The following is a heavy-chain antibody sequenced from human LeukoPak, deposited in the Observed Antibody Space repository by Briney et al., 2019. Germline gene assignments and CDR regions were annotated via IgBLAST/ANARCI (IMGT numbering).Heavy chain of an antibody. CDR2: IYHSGST. J-gene: IGHJ3*02. D-gene: IGHD3-10*01. Sequence: SETLSLTCTVSGYSISGGYYWGWIRQPPGKGLEWIGSIYHSGSTYYNPSLKSRVTISVDTSRNQFSLKLNSVTAADTAVYYCAKSNGYGLVDIWGQGTMVTVSS. CDR1: GYSISGGYY. V-gene: IGHV4-38-2*02. CDR3: AKSNGYGLVDI.